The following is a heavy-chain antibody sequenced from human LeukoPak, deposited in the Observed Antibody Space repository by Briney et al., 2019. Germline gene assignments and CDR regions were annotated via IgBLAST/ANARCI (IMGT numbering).Heavy chain of an antibody. V-gene: IGHV4-61*01. CDR3: ATATNTYSKGHY. D-gene: IGHD6-13*01. Sequence: SETLSLTCTVSGGSVSSGSYYGRWIRQPPGKGLEWIGYIYYSGSTNYNPSLKSRVTISVDTSKNQFSLKLSSVTAADTAVYYCATATNTYSKGHYWGQGTLVTVSS. J-gene: IGHJ4*02. CDR2: IYYSGST. CDR1: GGSVSSGSYY.